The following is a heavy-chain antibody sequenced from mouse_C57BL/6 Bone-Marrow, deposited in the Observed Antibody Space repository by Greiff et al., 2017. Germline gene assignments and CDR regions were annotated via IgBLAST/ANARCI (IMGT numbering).Heavy chain of an antibody. D-gene: IGHD2-5*01. CDR3: ARRVYSNSIDY. CDR1: GYTFTSYW. V-gene: IGHV1-55*01. Sequence: QVQLQQPGAELVKPGASVKMSCTASGYTFTSYWITWVKQRPGQGLEWIGDIYPGSGSTNYNEKFKSKATLTVDTSSSTAYMQLSSLTSENSAVYYCARRVYSNSIDYWGQGTTLTVSS. J-gene: IGHJ2*01. CDR2: IYPGSGST.